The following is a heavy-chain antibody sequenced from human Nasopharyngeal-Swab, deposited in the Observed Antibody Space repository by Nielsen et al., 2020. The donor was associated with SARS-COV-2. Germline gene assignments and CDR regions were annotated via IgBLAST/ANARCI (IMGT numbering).Heavy chain of an antibody. V-gene: IGHV3-7*01. Sequence: WIRQPPGKGLEWAANIKQDGSEKYYVDSVKGRFTISRDNAKNSLYLQMNSLRAEDTAVYYCARDLGSGTVSDYWGQGTLVTVSS. J-gene: IGHJ4*02. CDR2: IKQDGSEK. CDR3: ARDLGSGTVSDY. D-gene: IGHD4-17*01.